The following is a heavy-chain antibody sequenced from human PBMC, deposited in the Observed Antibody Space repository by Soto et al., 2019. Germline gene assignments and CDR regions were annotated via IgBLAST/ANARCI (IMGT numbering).Heavy chain of an antibody. CDR1: GGSISSYY. V-gene: IGHV4-59*01. D-gene: IGHD2-21*01. CDR2: IYYSGST. J-gene: IGHJ4*02. CDR3: ARVWGYSFDY. Sequence: QVPLQASGPGLVKPSETLSLTCTVSGGSISSYYWSWIRQPPGKGLEWIGYIYYSGSTNYHPSLKSRVTLSVDTSKNQFPLKLTSVTAADTAVYYCARVWGYSFDYWGPGTLVTASS.